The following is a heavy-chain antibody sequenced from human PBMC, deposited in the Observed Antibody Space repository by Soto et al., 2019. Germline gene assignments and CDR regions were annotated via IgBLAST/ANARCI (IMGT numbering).Heavy chain of an antibody. CDR2: ISSSSSYI. Sequence: GGSLRLSCAASGFTFSSYSMNWVRQAPGKGLEWVSSISSSSSYIYYADSVKGRFTISRDNAKNSLYLQMNSLRAEDTAVYYCARDPGVRYCSSTSCYGTYGMDVWGQGTTVTVSS. CDR1: GFTFSSYS. D-gene: IGHD2-2*01. CDR3: ARDPGVRYCSSTSCYGTYGMDV. J-gene: IGHJ6*02. V-gene: IGHV3-21*01.